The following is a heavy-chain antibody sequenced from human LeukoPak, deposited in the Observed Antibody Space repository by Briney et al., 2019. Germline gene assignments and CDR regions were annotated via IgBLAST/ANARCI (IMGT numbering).Heavy chain of an antibody. J-gene: IGHJ6*03. CDR2: ISYDGSNK. CDR1: GFTFSSYE. V-gene: IGHV3-30*04. Sequence: PGGSLRLSCAASGFTFSSYEMNWVRQAPGKGLEWVAVISYDGSNKYYADSVKGRFTISRDNSKNTLYLQMNSLRAEDTAVYYCARGGVTAMVYYYMDVWGKGTTVTVSS. D-gene: IGHD5-18*01. CDR3: ARGGVTAMVYYYMDV.